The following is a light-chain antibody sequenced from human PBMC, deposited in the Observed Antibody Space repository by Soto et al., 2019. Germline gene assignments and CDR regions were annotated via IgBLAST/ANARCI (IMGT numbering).Light chain of an antibody. CDR2: WAS. CDR1: PRVLYSSNNKNY. CDR3: QQYYSTPWT. Sequence: DTWMLQSPATLAASLGAMATTNCKRSPRVLYSSNNKNYLAWYQQKPGQPPKLLIYWASTRESGVPDRFSGSGSGTDFTLTISSLQAEDVAVYYCQQYYSTPWTFGQGTKVDI. J-gene: IGKJ1*01. V-gene: IGKV4-1*01.